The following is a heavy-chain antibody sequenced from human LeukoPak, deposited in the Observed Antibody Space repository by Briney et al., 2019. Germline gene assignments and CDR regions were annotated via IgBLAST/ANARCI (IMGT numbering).Heavy chain of an antibody. CDR2: ISGSGGST. V-gene: IGHV3-23*01. D-gene: IGHD3-16*02. J-gene: IGHJ4*02. CDR1: GFTFSSYA. Sequence: GGSLRLSCAASGFTFSSYAMSWVRQAPGKGLEWVSAISGSGGSTYYADSVKGRFTISRDNSKNTLYLQMNSLRAEDTAVYYCATLPRESYDYVWGSYRYAFDCWGQGTLVTVSS. CDR3: ATLPRESYDYVWGSYRYAFDC.